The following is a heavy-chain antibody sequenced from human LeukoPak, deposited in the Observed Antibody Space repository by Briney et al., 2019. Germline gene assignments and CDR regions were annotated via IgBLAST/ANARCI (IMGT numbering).Heavy chain of an antibody. D-gene: IGHD3-16*02. CDR3: ARGRYDYIWGSYRDPLFDY. CDR2: INHSGST. CDR1: GGSFSGYY. Sequence: PSETLSLTCAVYGGSFSGYYWSWIRQPPGKGLEWIGEINHSGSTNYNPSLKSRVTISVDTSKNQFSLKLSSVTAADTAVYYCARGRYDYIWGSYRDPLFDYWGQGTLVTVSS. J-gene: IGHJ4*02. V-gene: IGHV4-34*01.